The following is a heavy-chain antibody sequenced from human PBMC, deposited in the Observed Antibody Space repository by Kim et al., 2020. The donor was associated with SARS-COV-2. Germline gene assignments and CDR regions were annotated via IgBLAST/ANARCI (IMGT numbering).Heavy chain of an antibody. V-gene: IGHV3-23*01. J-gene: IGHJ6*03. Sequence: GGSLRLSCVGAGVSFDNYAVTWVRQAPGKGLEWVSTIRGNGGSPYYADSVRGRFTISRDDSKNAVFLQMNRLRVDDTAVYYCAKDQGGCTATSGAARFMDGGGKGTSLTV. D-gene: IGHD6-19*01. CDR2: IRGNGGSP. CDR3: AKDQGGCTATSGAARFMDG. CDR1: GVSFDNYA.